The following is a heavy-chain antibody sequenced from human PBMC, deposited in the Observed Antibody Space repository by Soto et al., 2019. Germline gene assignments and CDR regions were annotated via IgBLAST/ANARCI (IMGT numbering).Heavy chain of an antibody. Sequence: GGSLRLSCAASGFTFTRYSMNWVRQAPGKGLEWVSSISSTTNYIYYGDSMKGRFTISRDNAKNSLYLEMNSLRAEDTAVYYCARGSEDLTSNFDYWGQGTLVTVSS. V-gene: IGHV3-21*06. CDR3: ARGSEDLTSNFDY. CDR2: ISSTTNYI. CDR1: GFTFTRYS. J-gene: IGHJ4*02.